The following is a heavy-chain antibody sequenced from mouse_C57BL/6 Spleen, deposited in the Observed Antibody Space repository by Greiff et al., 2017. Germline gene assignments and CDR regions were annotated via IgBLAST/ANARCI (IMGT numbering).Heavy chain of an antibody. CDR1: GYTFTDYY. V-gene: IGHV1-26*01. J-gene: IGHJ1*03. CDR2: INPNNGGT. Sequence: VQLQQSGPELVKPGASVKISCKASGYTFTDYYMNWVKQSHGKSLEWIGDINPNNGGTSYNQKFKGKATLTVDKSSSTADMELRSLTSVDSAVYYCARSAYGRGYFDVWGTGNTVTVSS. CDR3: ARSAYGRGYFDV. D-gene: IGHD1-1*01.